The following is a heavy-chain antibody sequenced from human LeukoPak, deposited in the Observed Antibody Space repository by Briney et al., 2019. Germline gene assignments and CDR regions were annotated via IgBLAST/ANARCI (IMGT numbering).Heavy chain of an antibody. J-gene: IGHJ6*02. CDR2: SSNDGGDK. CDR1: GFTSSTYA. Sequence: PGRSPRLSCAASGFTSSTYAMHSGRRAPGTGLEGVTVSSNDGGDKYYAETVRGRFTISRDNSKNTLSSQMNSLRTEDTAVYYCSRDSAVTIFLGPLMDVWGQGTTVTVSS. D-gene: IGHD3-9*01. V-gene: IGHV3-30-3*01. CDR3: SRDSAVTIFLGPLMDV.